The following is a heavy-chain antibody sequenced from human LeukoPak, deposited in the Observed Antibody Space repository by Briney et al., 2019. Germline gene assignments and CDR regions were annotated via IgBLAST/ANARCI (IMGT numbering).Heavy chain of an antibody. CDR3: AREDSGCLDY. V-gene: IGHV4-30-2*01. Sequence: SETLSLTCTVSGGSISSGGYYWSWIRQPPGKGLEWIGYIYHSGSTYYNPSLKSRVTISVDRSKNQFSLKLSSVTAADTAVYYCAREDSGCLDYWGQGTLVTVSS. CDR1: GGSISSGGYY. CDR2: IYHSGST. D-gene: IGHD5-12*01. J-gene: IGHJ4*02.